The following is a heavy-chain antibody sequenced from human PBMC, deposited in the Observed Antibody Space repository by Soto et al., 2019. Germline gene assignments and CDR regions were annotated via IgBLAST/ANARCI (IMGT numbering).Heavy chain of an antibody. CDR3: SVAAVREIMAQESSGMAV. J-gene: IGHJ6*02. CDR1: GGTLSDYA. Sequence: QVQLVQSGAEVKTPGSSVKVSCKASGGTLSDYAISWVRKAPGQGLEWMGGIMPTVDSANYAQNFQGRLTSAADESTSTANLELSSLRADDTAVYYCSVAAVREIMAQESSGMAVWGQGPTVIFSS. V-gene: IGHV1-69*01. D-gene: IGHD3-10*01. CDR2: IMPTVDSA.